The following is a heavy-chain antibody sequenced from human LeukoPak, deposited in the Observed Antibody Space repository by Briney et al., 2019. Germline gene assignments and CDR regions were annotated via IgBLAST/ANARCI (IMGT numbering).Heavy chain of an antibody. Sequence: ASVKVSCKASGYTFTSYGIAWVRQAPGQGLQWMGWISANNGDTSYSQKLQGRVTMTTDTSTNTAYMELRSLTSDDTAVYYCARDPPGLTLGSPGDYWGQGTLVTVSS. J-gene: IGHJ4*02. CDR2: ISANNGDT. V-gene: IGHV1-18*01. CDR1: GYTFTSYG. CDR3: ARDPPGLTLGSPGDY. D-gene: IGHD3-16*01.